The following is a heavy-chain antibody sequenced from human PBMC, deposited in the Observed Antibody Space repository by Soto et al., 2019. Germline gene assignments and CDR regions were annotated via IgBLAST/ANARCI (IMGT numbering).Heavy chain of an antibody. J-gene: IGHJ4*02. V-gene: IGHV4-59*01. Sequence: PSETLSLTCSVSTDSMRTYSWTWIRQSPGKGLEWIGYVYHTGRTEYNPSLESRVTISIDMSKKQFSLQLTSVTAADTAVYFCERDETTGLLEFWGQGTLVTVSS. CDR1: TDSMRTYS. CDR2: VYHTGRT. CDR3: ERDETTGLLEF.